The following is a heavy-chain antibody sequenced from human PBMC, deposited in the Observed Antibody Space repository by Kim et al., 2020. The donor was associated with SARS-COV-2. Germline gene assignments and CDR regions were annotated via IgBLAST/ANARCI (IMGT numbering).Heavy chain of an antibody. J-gene: IGHJ4*02. Sequence: GESLKISCKGSGYSFTMYWIGWVRQMPGKGLEWMGIIYPGDSDTRYSPSFQGQVTISADKSISTAYLQWNSLKASDTAIYYCARQEDATTYDYWGQGTLVTVSS. V-gene: IGHV5-51*01. D-gene: IGHD1-1*01. CDR3: ARQEDATTYDY. CDR2: IYPGDSDT. CDR1: GYSFTMYW.